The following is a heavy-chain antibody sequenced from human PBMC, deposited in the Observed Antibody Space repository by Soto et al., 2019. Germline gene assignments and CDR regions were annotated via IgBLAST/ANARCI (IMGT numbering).Heavy chain of an antibody. V-gene: IGHV3-74*01. J-gene: IGHJ4*02. D-gene: IGHD3-22*01. Sequence: GGSLRLSCAAPGFTLNSFFMHWVRQAPGRGLMWVSRISNDGTSTTYADSVKGRFTISRDNAKNTLYLQMNSLRAEDTAVYFCVRDQDSRGYSVFNHWGQGAQVTVSS. CDR2: ISNDGTST. CDR3: VRDQDSRGYSVFNH. CDR1: GFTLNSFF.